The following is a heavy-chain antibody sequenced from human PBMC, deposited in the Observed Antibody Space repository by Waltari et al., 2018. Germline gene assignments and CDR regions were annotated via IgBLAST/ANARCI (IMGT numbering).Heavy chain of an antibody. CDR3: AKSVGGSTTIVDAFDI. CDR2: ISGGGGST. Sequence: EVQLVESGGGLVQPGGSLRLSCAAFGFTFSSYAMGWVRQAPGKGLEWVSAISGGGGSTYYANSVKGRFTISRDNSKSTLYLQMNSLRAEDTAVYYCAKSVGGSTTIVDAFDIWGQGTMVTVSS. J-gene: IGHJ3*02. V-gene: IGHV3-23*04. D-gene: IGHD3-10*01. CDR1: GFTFSSYA.